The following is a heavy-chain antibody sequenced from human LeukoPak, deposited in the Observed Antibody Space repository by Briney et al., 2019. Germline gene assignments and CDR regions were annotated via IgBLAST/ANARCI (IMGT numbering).Heavy chain of an antibody. J-gene: IGHJ4*02. Sequence: GGSLRLSCAASGFTFSNHGMNWVRQAPGKGLEWVSGISPSGDITYYADSVKGRFTISRDNSKNTLYMEVISLTAEDTAVYYCAKDDAWLRFGEWSQGTLVTVSS. V-gene: IGHV3-23*01. D-gene: IGHD3-10*01. CDR1: GFTFSNHG. CDR3: AKDDAWLRFGE. CDR2: ISPSGDIT.